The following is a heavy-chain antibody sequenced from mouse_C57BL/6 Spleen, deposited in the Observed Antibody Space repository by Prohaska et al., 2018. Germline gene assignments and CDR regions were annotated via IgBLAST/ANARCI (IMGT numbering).Heavy chain of an antibody. CDR3: ARDHTRAMDY. CDR2: INTYSGVP. Sequence: QIQLVQSGPELKKPGETVKISCKASGYTFTTYGMSWVKQAPGKGLKWIGWINTYSGVPTYDDDLKGRFAFSLETSARTAYLQRNKLKNEDTATYFCARDHTRAMDYWGQGTSVTVSS. J-gene: IGHJ4*01. V-gene: IGHV9-3*01. CDR1: GYTFTTYG.